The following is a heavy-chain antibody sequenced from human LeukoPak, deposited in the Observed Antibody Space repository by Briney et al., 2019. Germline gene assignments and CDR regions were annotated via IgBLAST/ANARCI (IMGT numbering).Heavy chain of an antibody. CDR3: ARLYGGYDFGGIDY. V-gene: IGHV4-61*02. CDR1: GGSISSGSYY. Sequence: SETLSLTCTVSGGSISSGSYYWSWIRQPAGQGLEWIGRIYTSGSTNYNPSLKSRVTISVDTSKNQFSLKLSSVTAADTAVYYCARLYGGYDFGGIDYWGQGTLVTVSS. J-gene: IGHJ4*02. D-gene: IGHD5-12*01. CDR2: IYTSGST.